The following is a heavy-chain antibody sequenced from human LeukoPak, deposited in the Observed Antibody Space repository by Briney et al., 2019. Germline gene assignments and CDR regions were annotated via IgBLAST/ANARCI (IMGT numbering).Heavy chain of an antibody. CDR3: AIEQWELKY. CDR2: ISGSGGAT. CDR1: GFTFYNYG. V-gene: IGHV3-23*01. Sequence: PGGSLRLSXAASGFTFYNYGMGWVRQTPGKGLEWVSAISGSGGATYYADSVKGRFIISRDDSKNTLYLQMNSLRAEDTAVYYCAIEQWELKYWGQGTLVTVSS. J-gene: IGHJ4*02. D-gene: IGHD1-26*01.